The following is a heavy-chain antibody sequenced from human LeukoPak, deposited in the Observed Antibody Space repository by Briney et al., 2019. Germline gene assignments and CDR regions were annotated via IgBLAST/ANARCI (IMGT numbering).Heavy chain of an antibody. D-gene: IGHD2-8*01. V-gene: IGHV3-64*01. CDR2: ISSNGGST. CDR1: GFTFSSDA. CDR3: ARGGYCTNGVCYYADYGRDY. Sequence: GGSLRLSCAASGFTFSSDAMRWVRQAPGKGLEYVSAISSNGGSTYYANSVKGRFTISRDNSKNTLYLQMGSLRAEDMAVYYCARGGYCTNGVCYYADYGRDYWGQGTLVTVSS. J-gene: IGHJ4*02.